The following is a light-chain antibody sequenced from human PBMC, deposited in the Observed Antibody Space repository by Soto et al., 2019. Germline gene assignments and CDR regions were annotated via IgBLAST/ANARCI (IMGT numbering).Light chain of an antibody. CDR1: SSDVGSYNL. CDR3: CSYAGSSTYVL. Sequence: QSALTQPASVSGSPGQSITISCTGTSSDVGSYNLVYWYQHHPGKAPKLMIYEVSKRPSGVSDRFSGSKSGNTASLTISGLQAEDEADYYCCSYAGSSTYVLFGGGTKLTVL. CDR2: EVS. J-gene: IGLJ2*01. V-gene: IGLV2-23*02.